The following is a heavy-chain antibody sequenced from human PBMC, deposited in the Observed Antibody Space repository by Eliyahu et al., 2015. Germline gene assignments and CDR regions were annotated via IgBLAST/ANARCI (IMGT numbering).Heavy chain of an antibody. V-gene: IGHV1-2*06. J-gene: IGHJ6*03. CDR3: ARAGAAMIANYYYMDF. CDR1: GXXFXGSY. D-gene: IGHD3-16*01. Sequence: QVQLVQSGAAVKKPGASVXVSCXASGXXFXGSYMHWVRQAPGQGLEWMGRINPNSGGTNFAQKFRGRVTMTRDTSISTAYMELSGLRSDDTAVYYCARAGAAMIANYYYMDFWGTGTAVTVSS. CDR2: INPNSGGT.